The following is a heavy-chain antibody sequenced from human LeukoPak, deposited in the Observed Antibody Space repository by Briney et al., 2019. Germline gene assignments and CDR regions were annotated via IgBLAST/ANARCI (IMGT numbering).Heavy chain of an antibody. CDR2: IYYSGST. CDR1: GGSISSSSYY. V-gene: IGHV4-39*01. Sequence: PSETLSPTCTVSGGSISSSSYYWGWIRQPPGKGLEWIGSIYYSGSTYYNPSLRSRVTISVDTSKNQFSLKLSSVTAADTAVYYCARLGTNYYDSSGYFDYWGQGTLVTVSS. J-gene: IGHJ4*02. CDR3: ARLGTNYYDSSGYFDY. D-gene: IGHD3-22*01.